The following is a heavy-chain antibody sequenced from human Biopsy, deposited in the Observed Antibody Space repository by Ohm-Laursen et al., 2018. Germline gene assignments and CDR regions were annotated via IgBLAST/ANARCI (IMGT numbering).Heavy chain of an antibody. CDR3: AREDEGLLRALDL. V-gene: IGHV4-4*07. D-gene: IGHD3-3*01. Sequence: GTLSLTCTVSGASMTGYFWTWVRQPAGKGLEWIGHIYTIGDTTYNPSLESRVTMSLDTSKNQFSLKMTSLTAADMAVYFCAREDEGLLRALDLWGQGTMVTVSS. CDR1: GASMTGYF. CDR2: IYTIGDT. J-gene: IGHJ3*01.